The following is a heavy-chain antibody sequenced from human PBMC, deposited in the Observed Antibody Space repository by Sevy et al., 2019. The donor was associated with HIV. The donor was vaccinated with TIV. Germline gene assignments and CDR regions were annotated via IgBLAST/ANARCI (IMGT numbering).Heavy chain of an antibody. CDR3: ARDFTVFGLVSGIDY. J-gene: IGHJ4*02. Sequence: GGSLRLSCAASGFTFRTYSMNWVRQAPGKGLEWLSSISDDSRYIYYSDSVKGRFTMSRANAKNFLFLQMNNLRVEDTAIYYCARDFTVFGLVSGIDYWGQGNLVTVSS. D-gene: IGHD3-3*01. CDR2: ISDDSRYI. CDR1: GFTFRTYS. V-gene: IGHV3-21*04.